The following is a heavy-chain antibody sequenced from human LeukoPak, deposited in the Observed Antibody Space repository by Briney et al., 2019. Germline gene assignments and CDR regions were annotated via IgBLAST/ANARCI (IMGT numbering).Heavy chain of an antibody. CDR1: GFTVSRNY. J-gene: IGHJ4*02. V-gene: IGHV3-66*01. D-gene: IGHD5-18*01. CDR2: IYSGGST. Sequence: GGSLRLSCAASGFTVSRNYMSWVRQAPGKGLEWVSVIYSGGSTYYADSVKGRFTISRDNSKNTLYLQMNSLRAEDTAVYYCARTGGGYSYESNYWGQGTLVTVSS. CDR3: ARTGGGYSYESNY.